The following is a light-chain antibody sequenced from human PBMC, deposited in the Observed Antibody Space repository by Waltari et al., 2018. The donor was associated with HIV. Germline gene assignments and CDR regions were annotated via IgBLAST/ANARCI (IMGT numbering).Light chain of an antibody. V-gene: IGLV1-44*01. Sequence: QSVLTPPPSASGTPGQRATISCSGRSSNIGSTTVIWYQQLPGTAPKLLIYSNNQRPSGVPDRFSGSKSGTSASLAISGLQSEDEADYYCAAWDDSLNGWVFGGGTKLTVL. J-gene: IGLJ3*02. CDR1: SSNIGSTT. CDR3: AAWDDSLNGWV. CDR2: SNN.